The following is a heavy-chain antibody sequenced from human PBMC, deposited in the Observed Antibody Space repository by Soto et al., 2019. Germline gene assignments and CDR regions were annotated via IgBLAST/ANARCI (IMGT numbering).Heavy chain of an antibody. CDR1: GFTFSTYA. Sequence: EVQLLESGGGLVQPGGSLRLSCAASGFTFSTYAMTWVRQAPGKGLEWVSTVSGSGDYTYYADSVEGRFTVSLDNSKNTPVLQTNSLRAEYTAIYSCAKDRFFDSLTASNNDCYHYGLDVWCPGTTVTVSS. CDR3: AKDRFFDSLTASNNDCYHYGLDV. V-gene: IGHV3-23*01. CDR2: VSGSGDYT. D-gene: IGHD3-9*01. J-gene: IGHJ6*02.